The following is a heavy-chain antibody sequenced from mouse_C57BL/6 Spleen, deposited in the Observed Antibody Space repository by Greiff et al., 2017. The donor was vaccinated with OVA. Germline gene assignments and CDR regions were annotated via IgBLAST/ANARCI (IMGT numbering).Heavy chain of an antibody. CDR2: INPSHGYT. CDR3: ARREYSNPYAMDY. J-gene: IGHJ4*01. CDR1: GYTFTSYW. V-gene: IGHV1-7*01. D-gene: IGHD2-5*01. Sequence: QVQLQQSGAELATPGASVTLSCTASGYTFTSYWMHWVKQRPGQGLEWIGYINPSHGYTQSNQKFKDKATLTADKSCSPAYMQLSSLTYADSAVYCCARREYSNPYAMDYWDQGTSVTGSS.